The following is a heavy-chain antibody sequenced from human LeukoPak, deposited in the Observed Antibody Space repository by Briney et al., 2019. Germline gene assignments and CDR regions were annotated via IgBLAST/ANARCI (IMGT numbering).Heavy chain of an antibody. CDR3: ARHLSYGDSNYFDY. Sequence: SEALSLTCTVSGGSISGYYCSWIRQPPGKGLEWIGYIYYSGSTNYNASLKSRVIISADTSKNQFSLKLSSVTAADTAVYYCARHLSYGDSNYFDYWGQGTLVTVSS. J-gene: IGHJ4*02. CDR1: GGSISGYY. V-gene: IGHV4-59*08. D-gene: IGHD4-17*01. CDR2: IYYSGST.